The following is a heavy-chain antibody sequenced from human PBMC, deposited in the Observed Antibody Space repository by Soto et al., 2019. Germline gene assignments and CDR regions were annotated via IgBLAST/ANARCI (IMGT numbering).Heavy chain of an antibody. D-gene: IGHD1-1*01. Sequence: QITLKESGPTLVKPTQTLTLTCTFSGFSLSTNGEGVGWIRQPPRKALEWLALVYWDDAKRYSPSLKTRLTITKDTSKNQVVLTMTNMDPVDTATYYCVHRRVQIFDFWGQGALVTVSS. CDR2: VYWDDAK. J-gene: IGHJ4*02. CDR1: GFSLSTNGEG. CDR3: VHRRVQIFDF. V-gene: IGHV2-5*02.